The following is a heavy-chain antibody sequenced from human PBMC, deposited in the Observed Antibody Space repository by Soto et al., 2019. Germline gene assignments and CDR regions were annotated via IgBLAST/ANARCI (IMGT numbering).Heavy chain of an antibody. Sequence: PSETLSLTCTVSGGSIRSSHWWSWVRQPPGKGLERIGEIYHSGSTNLDPSFKSRVTLSVDKSKNQFSLKLTSVTAADTAVYYCARDKATVGGYNLYDPWGQGILVTV. D-gene: IGHD3-16*01. CDR1: GGSIRSSHW. CDR2: IYHSGST. V-gene: IGHV4-4*02. CDR3: ARDKATVGGYNLYDP. J-gene: IGHJ5*02.